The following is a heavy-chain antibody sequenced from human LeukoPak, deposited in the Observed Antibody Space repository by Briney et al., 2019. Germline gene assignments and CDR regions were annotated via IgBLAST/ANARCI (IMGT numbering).Heavy chain of an antibody. V-gene: IGHV1-18*01. CDR2: ISAYNGNT. CDR3: VQEYFIRNSFFPGY. Sequence: ASVKVSCKASGYTFTGYGISWVRQAPGQGREWMGWISAYNGNTKYAQNLQGRVTKTTDTSTSPAYMELRSLRSDDTAVYCGVQEYFIRNSFFPGYWGQGTRVTVP. CDR1: GYTFTGYG. J-gene: IGHJ4*02. D-gene: IGHD2/OR15-2a*01.